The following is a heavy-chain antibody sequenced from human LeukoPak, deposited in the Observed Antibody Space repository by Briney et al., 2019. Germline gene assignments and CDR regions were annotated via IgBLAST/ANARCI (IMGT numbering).Heavy chain of an antibody. V-gene: IGHV3-7*01. D-gene: IGHD5-12*01. CDR2: INQGGSEK. CDR3: ARVNRYSGYDFDQ. CDR1: GFTFSSYA. Sequence: GGSLRLSCAASGFTFSSYAMSWVRQAPGKGLEWVANINQGGSEKYYVESVKDRFTISRDNAKNSLYLQMSSLRAEDTAVYYCARVNRYSGYDFDQWGQGTLVTVSS. J-gene: IGHJ5*02.